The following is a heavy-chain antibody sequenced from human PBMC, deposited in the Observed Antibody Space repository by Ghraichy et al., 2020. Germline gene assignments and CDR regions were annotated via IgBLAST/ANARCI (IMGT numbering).Heavy chain of an antibody. Sequence: SETLSLTCAVYGGSFSGYYWSWIRQPPGKGLEWIGEINHSGSTNYNPSLKSRVTISVDTSKNQFSLKLSSVTAADTAVYYCARGLMTTEDYWGQGTLVTVSS. CDR2: INHSGST. CDR1: GGSFSGYY. J-gene: IGHJ4*02. V-gene: IGHV4-34*01. D-gene: IGHD4-11*01. CDR3: ARGLMTTEDY.